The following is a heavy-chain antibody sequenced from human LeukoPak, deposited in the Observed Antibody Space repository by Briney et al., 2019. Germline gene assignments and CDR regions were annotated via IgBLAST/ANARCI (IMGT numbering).Heavy chain of an antibody. CDR3: ASTPNYDFWSGDPLYYYYGMDV. Sequence: SETLSLTCTVSGGSISSSSYYWGWIRQPPGKGLEWIGSIYYSGSTYYNPSLKSRVTISVDTSKNQFSLKLSSVTAADTAVYYCASTPNYDFWSGDPLYYYYGMDVWGQGTTVTVSS. V-gene: IGHV4-39*01. D-gene: IGHD3-3*01. CDR1: GGSISSSSYY. J-gene: IGHJ6*02. CDR2: IYYSGST.